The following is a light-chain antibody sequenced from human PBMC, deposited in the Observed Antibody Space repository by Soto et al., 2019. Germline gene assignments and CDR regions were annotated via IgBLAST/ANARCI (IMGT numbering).Light chain of an antibody. CDR3: QQYNNWPPWT. J-gene: IGKJ1*01. CDR2: GAS. Sequence: EIVMTQSPATLSVSPGERATLSCRASQSVSSNVAWYQQKPGQAPRLLIYGASTRATGIPARFSGSGSGTEFTLPISRLQSENFVVYYCQQYNNWPPWTFGQGTKVEIK. V-gene: IGKV3-15*01. CDR1: QSVSSN.